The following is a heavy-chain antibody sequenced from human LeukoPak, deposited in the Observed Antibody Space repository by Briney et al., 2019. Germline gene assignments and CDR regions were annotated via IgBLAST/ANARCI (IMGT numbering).Heavy chain of an antibody. Sequence: GGSLRLSCAASGFTVSSNYMSWVRHAPGKGLEWVSGINWSGGSTDFADSVKGRFTISRDNAKNSLYLQMNNLKTENPAVYDWARDTRSRDNWNSVYYSYYYLDVWGKGTTVTVSS. CDR3: ARDTRSRDNWNSVYYSYYYLDV. V-gene: IGHV3-20*01. CDR2: INWSGGST. J-gene: IGHJ6*03. CDR1: GFTVSSNY. D-gene: IGHD2/OR15-2a*01.